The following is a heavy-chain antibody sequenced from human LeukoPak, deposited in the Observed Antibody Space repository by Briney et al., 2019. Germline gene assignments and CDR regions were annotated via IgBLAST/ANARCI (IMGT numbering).Heavy chain of an antibody. Sequence: SVKVSCKASGGTFSSYAIGWVRQAPGQGLEWMGRIIPILGIANYAQKFQGRVTITADESTSTAYMELSSLRSEDTAVYYCARGTGSGYSYGGGYYYYYMDVWGKGTTVTVSS. J-gene: IGHJ6*03. D-gene: IGHD5-18*01. CDR1: GGTFSSYA. CDR3: ARGTGSGYSYGGGYYYYYMDV. V-gene: IGHV1-69*04. CDR2: IIPILGIA.